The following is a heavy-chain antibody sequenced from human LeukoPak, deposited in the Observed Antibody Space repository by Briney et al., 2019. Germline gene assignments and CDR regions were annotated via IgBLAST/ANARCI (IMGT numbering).Heavy chain of an antibody. CDR3: AKDSYYYDSSGYYYGDAFDI. J-gene: IGHJ3*02. D-gene: IGHD3-22*01. Sequence: GGSLRLSCAASGFTFDDYAMHWVRQAPGKGLEWVSGISWNSGSIGYADSVKGRFTISRDNAKNSLYLQMNSLRAEDTALYYCAKDSYYYDSSGYYYGDAFDIWGQGTMVTVSS. V-gene: IGHV3-9*01. CDR1: GFTFDDYA. CDR2: ISWNSGSI.